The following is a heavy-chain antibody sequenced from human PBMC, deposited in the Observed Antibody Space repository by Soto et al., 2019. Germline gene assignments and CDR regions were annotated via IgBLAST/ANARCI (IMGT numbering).Heavy chain of an antibody. CDR1: GGSISSGGYY. D-gene: IGHD4-17*01. Sequence: QVQPQESGPGLVKPSQTLSLTCTVSGGSISSGGYYWSWIRQHPGKGLEWIGYIYYSGSTYYNPSLKSRVTISVDTSKNQFSLKLSSVTAADTAVYYCARGRSYYGDYDYFQHWGQGTLVTVSS. CDR3: ARGRSYYGDYDYFQH. J-gene: IGHJ1*01. CDR2: IYYSGST. V-gene: IGHV4-31*03.